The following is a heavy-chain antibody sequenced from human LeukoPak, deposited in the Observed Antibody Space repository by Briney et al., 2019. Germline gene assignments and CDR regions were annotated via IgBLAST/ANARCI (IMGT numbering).Heavy chain of an antibody. CDR3: ARGAALVTGYYYYYMDV. V-gene: IGHV4-34*01. CDR1: GGSFSGYY. D-gene: IGHD5-18*01. J-gene: IGHJ6*03. Sequence: PSETLSLTCAVYGGSFSGYYWSWIRQPPGKGLEWIGEINHSGSTNYNPSLKSRVTISVDTSKNQFSLKLSSVTAADTAVYYCARGAALVTGYYYYYMDVWGKGTTVTVSS. CDR2: INHSGST.